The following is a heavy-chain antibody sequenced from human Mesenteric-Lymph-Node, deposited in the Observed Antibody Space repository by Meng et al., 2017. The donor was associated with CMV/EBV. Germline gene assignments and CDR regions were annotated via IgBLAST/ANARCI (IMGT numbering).Heavy chain of an antibody. CDR2: IFSNDEK. D-gene: IGHD3-22*01. J-gene: IGHJ4*02. Sequence: SGPTLVKPTETLTLTCTVSGFSLSNARMGVSWIRQPPGKALEWLAHIFSNDEKSYSTSLKSRLTISKDTSKSQVVLTMTNMDPVDTATYYCARFYYDGRGFIPKQWGQGTLVTVSS. CDR3: ARFYYDGRGFIPKQ. V-gene: IGHV2-26*01. CDR1: GFSLSNARMG.